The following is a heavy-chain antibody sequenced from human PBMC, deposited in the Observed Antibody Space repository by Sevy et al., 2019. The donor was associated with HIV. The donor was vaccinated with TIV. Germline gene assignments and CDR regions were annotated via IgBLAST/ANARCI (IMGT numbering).Heavy chain of an antibody. D-gene: IGHD2-15*01. V-gene: IGHV1-2*02. CDR1: GYTFTGYY. Sequence: ASVKVSCKASGYTFTGYYMHWVRQAPGQGLEWMGWINPNSGGTNYAQKFQGRVTMTRDTSISTGYMELSRLRSDDTAVYYCARVSSSRSGRTGMDVWGQGTTVTVSS. CDR2: INPNSGGT. J-gene: IGHJ6*02. CDR3: ARVSSSRSGRTGMDV.